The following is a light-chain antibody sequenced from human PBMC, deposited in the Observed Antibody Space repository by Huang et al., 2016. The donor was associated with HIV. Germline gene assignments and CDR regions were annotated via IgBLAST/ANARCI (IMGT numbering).Light chain of an antibody. V-gene: IGKV4-1*01. CDR1: QTILHDSDSRNY. Sequence: DIVMTQSPDSLAVSLGERATINCKSSQTILHDSDSRNYLAWYQQKPGQPPELLIHWTSIRKSGVPDRFIGSGYGTDSTLTISSMQAEDVAVYYCQQYYSSPFTFGPGTNVDI. J-gene: IGKJ3*01. CDR3: QQYYSSPFT. CDR2: WTS.